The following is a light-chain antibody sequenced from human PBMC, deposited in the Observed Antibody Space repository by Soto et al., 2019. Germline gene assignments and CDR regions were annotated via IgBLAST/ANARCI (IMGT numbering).Light chain of an antibody. CDR3: QKYNSAPFT. V-gene: IGKV1-27*01. CDR1: QGISNY. CDR2: AAS. J-gene: IGKJ3*01. Sequence: DIQMTQSPSSLSASVGDRVAITCRASQGISNYLAWYQQKPGKVPKLLIYAASTLQSGAPSRFSRSGSGTDFTLTISSLQPEEVATYYCQKYNSAPFTFGPGTKEDIK.